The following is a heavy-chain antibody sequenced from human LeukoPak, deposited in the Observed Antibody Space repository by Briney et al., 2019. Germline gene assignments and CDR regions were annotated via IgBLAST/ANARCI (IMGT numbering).Heavy chain of an antibody. CDR1: GFTFSSYA. D-gene: IGHD5-18*01. CDR2: ISASGGST. CDR3: ARKVGYGYALDY. J-gene: IGHJ4*02. Sequence: GGSLRLSCAASGFTFSSYAMSWVRQAPGKGLEWVSAISASGGSTYYADSVKGRFTISRDNSRNTLYLQMNSLRAEDTAVYYCARKVGYGYALDYWGQGTLVTVSS. V-gene: IGHV3-23*01.